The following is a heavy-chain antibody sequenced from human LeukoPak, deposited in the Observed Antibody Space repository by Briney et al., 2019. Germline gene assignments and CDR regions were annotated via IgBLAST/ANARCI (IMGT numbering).Heavy chain of an antibody. Sequence: GGSLRLSCAASGFTVSSNYMSWVRQAPGKGLEWVSVIYSGGSTYYADSVKGRFTISRDNSKNTLYLQMNSLRAEDTAVYYCAKWPMVGATSVDYWGQGTLVTVSS. CDR1: GFTVSSNY. J-gene: IGHJ4*02. CDR3: AKWPMVGATSVDY. D-gene: IGHD1-26*01. V-gene: IGHV3-53*01. CDR2: IYSGGST.